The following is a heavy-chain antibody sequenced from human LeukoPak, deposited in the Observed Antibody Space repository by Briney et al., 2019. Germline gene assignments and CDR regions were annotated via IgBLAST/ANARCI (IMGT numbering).Heavy chain of an antibody. CDR1: GGSISSYY. CDR2: IYYSGST. D-gene: IGHD6-13*01. J-gene: IGHJ5*02. V-gene: IGHV4-59*01. Sequence: SETLSLTCTVSGGSISSYYWSWIRQPPGKGLEWIGYIYYSGSTNYNPSLKSRVTISVDTSKNQFSLKLSSVTAADTAVYYCARVGTYSSSPFDPWGQGTLVTVSS. CDR3: ARVGTYSSSPFDP.